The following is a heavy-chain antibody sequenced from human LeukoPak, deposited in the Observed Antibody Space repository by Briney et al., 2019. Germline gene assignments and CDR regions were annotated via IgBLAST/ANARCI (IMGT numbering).Heavy chain of an antibody. J-gene: IGHJ4*02. CDR1: GGSISTSSYY. CDR3: ARASRGEQLAGLDY. D-gene: IGHD6-6*01. Sequence: KPSETLSLTCTVSGGSISTSSYYWGWIRQPPGRGLEWIGYIYYSGSTNYNPSLKSRVTISVVTTNNQFSLKLNSVTAADTAVYYCARASRGEQLAGLDYWGQGTLVTVSS. CDR2: IYYSGST. V-gene: IGHV4-61*05.